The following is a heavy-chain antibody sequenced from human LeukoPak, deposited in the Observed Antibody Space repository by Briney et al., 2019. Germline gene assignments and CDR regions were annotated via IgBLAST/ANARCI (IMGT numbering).Heavy chain of an antibody. V-gene: IGHV1-69*05. CDR1: GGTFSSYA. Sequence: GASVKVSCKASGGTFSSYAISWVRQAPGQGLEWMGGIIPIFGTANYAQKFQGRVTITTDESTSTAYMELSSLRSEDTAVYYCARDRSEIYGSGSSNWFDPWGQGTLVTVSS. J-gene: IGHJ5*02. D-gene: IGHD3-10*01. CDR2: IIPIFGTA. CDR3: ARDRSEIYGSGSSNWFDP.